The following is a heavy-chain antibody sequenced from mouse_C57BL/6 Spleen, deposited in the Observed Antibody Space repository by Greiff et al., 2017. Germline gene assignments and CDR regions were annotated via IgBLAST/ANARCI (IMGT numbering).Heavy chain of an antibody. D-gene: IGHD1-1*02. CDR1: GYTFTSYW. CDR3: ARGMVGRYYCDY. CDR2: IYPGSGST. J-gene: IGHJ2*01. Sequence: QVQLQQPGAELVKPGASVKMSCKASGYTFTSYWITWVKQRPGQGLEWIGDIYPGSGSTNYNEKFKSKATLTVDTSSSTAYMQLSSLTSEDSAVYYCARGMVGRYYCDYWGQGTTLTVSS. V-gene: IGHV1-55*01.